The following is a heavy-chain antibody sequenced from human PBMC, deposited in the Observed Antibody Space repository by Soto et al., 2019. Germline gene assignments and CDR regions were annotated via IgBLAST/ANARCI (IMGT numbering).Heavy chain of an antibody. CDR1: GGSVSSGSYY. CDR2: IYYSGST. CDR3: ASVTRTCISTSCYRYYYGMDV. Sequence: QVQLQESGPGLVKPSETLSLTCTVSGGSVSSGSYYWSWIRQPPGKGLEWIGYIYYSGSTNYNPSLQSRVTKEVDTSQHHFSLKLSSVTAADTAVYYCASVTRTCISTSCYRYYYGMDVWGQGTTVTVSS. J-gene: IGHJ6*02. V-gene: IGHV4-61*03. D-gene: IGHD2-2*02.